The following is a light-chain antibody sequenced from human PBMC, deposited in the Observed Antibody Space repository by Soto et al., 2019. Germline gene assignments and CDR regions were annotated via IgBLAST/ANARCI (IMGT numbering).Light chain of an antibody. CDR2: AAA. Sequence: DIQMTQSPSSLSASIGDRVTITCRASQTIGNFLAWYQQKPGKVPKLLIYAAAALQSGVPSRFSGSGSGTDFTLTISSLQPEDVATYYCQKYNSAPWTFGQGTKVDIK. CDR1: QTIGNF. J-gene: IGKJ1*01. CDR3: QKYNSAPWT. V-gene: IGKV1-27*01.